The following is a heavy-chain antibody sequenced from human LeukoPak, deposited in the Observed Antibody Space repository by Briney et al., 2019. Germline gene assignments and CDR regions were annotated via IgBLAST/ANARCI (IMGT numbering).Heavy chain of an antibody. CDR1: GGSISSSSYY. CDR3: ARGTVYAPYDY. CDR2: INHSGST. D-gene: IGHD2-8*01. V-gene: IGHV4-39*07. Sequence: SETLSLTCTASGGSISSSSYYWGWIRQPPGKGLEWIGEINHSGSTNYNPSLKSRVTISVDTSKNQFSLKLSSVTAADTAVYYCARGTVYAPYDYWGQGTLVTVSS. J-gene: IGHJ4*02.